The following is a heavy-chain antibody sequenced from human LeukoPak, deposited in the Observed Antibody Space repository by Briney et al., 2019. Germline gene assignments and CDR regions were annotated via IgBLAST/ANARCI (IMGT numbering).Heavy chain of an antibody. J-gene: IGHJ6*03. CDR1: GFTFSSYG. CDR2: IRYDGSNK. V-gene: IGHV3-30*02. D-gene: IGHD5-12*01. CDR3: AKGGGYEAQYYYYYLDA. Sequence: GGSLRLSCAASGFTFSSYGMYWVRQAPGKGLEWVAFIRYDGSNKYYADSVKGRFTVSRDNSKNTLYLQMKSLRAEDTAVYYCAKGGGYEAQYYYYYLDAWGKGTTVIISS.